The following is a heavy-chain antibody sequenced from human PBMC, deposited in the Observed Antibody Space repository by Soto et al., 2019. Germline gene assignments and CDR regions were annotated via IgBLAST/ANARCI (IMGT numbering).Heavy chain of an antibody. CDR1: GGSISSYY. D-gene: IGHD5-18*01. Sequence: SETLSLTCTVSGGSISSYYWSWIRQPPWKGLEWIGYIYYSGSTNYNPSLKSRVTISVDTSKNQFSLKLSSVTAADTAVYYCASHLGGYSYGLKDYYYYGMDVWGQGTTVTVSS. V-gene: IGHV4-59*08. CDR3: ASHLGGYSYGLKDYYYYGMDV. J-gene: IGHJ6*02. CDR2: IYYSGST.